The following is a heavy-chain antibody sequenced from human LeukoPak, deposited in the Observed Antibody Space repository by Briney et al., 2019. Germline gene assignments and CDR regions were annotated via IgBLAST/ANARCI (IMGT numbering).Heavy chain of an antibody. D-gene: IGHD3-10*01. CDR3: ARLGWLYGSGSMNWFDL. J-gene: IGHJ5*02. CDR2: IYSSGAT. CDR1: GGSISSGSYY. Sequence: PSETLSLTCTVSGGSISSGSYYWGWIRQPPGKGLEWLGSIYSSGATYYNPSLKSRVTVSIDTSKNHFSLKLTSVTAAATSVYYSARLGWLYGSGSMNWFDLWGQGTLVTVSS. V-gene: IGHV4-39*01.